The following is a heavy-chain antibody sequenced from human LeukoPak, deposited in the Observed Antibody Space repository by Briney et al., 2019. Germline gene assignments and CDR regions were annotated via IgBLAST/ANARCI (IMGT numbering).Heavy chain of an antibody. J-gene: IGHJ4*02. Sequence: WASVKVSCKASGYTFTSYAMHWVRQAPGQRLEWMGWINAGNGNTKYSQKFQGRVTITRDTSASTAYMELSSLRSEDTAVYYCARGSSSYPYYFDYWGQGTLVPSPQ. D-gene: IGHD6-13*01. CDR2: INAGNGNT. CDR1: GYTFTSYA. CDR3: ARGSSSYPYYFDY. V-gene: IGHV1-3*01.